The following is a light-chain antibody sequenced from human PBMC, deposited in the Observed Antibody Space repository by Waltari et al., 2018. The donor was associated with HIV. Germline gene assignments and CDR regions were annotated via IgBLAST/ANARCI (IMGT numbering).Light chain of an antibody. J-gene: IGKJ3*01. CDR3: QQSYSIPLT. Sequence: DIEMTQSPSSLSASVGDGVTITCRTSENIGNNLNWYQQKKVKAPNLLIYCSVTLQSGAPSRFSGSGFGKEFTLTISSLQPEDFATYYCQQSYSIPLTFGPGTKVDIK. CDR1: ENIGNN. V-gene: IGKV1-39*01. CDR2: CSV.